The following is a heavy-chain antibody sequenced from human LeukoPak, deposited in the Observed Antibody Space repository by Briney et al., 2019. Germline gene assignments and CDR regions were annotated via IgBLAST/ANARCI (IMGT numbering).Heavy chain of an antibody. CDR1: GGTFSSYA. D-gene: IGHD3-22*01. Sequence: SVKVPCKASGGTFSSYAISWVRQAPGQGLEWMGGIIPIFGTANYAQKFQGRVTITADESTSTAYMELSSLRSEDTAVYYCALNLYYYDSSGFAFDIWGQGTMVTVSS. CDR2: IIPIFGTA. V-gene: IGHV1-69*13. CDR3: ALNLYYYDSSGFAFDI. J-gene: IGHJ3*02.